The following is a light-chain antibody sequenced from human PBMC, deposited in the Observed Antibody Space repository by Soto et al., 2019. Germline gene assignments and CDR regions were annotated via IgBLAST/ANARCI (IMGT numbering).Light chain of an antibody. J-gene: IGLJ3*02. V-gene: IGLV2-8*01. Sequence: QSVLTQPTSASGSPGQSVTISCTGSSSDVGGYNYVSWYQQYPGKAPKLMIYDVEKRPSGVPDRFSGSKSGNTASLTVSGLQAEDEADYYCFSYAGNNNWVFGGGTKVTVL. CDR3: FSYAGNNNWV. CDR2: DVE. CDR1: SSDVGGYNY.